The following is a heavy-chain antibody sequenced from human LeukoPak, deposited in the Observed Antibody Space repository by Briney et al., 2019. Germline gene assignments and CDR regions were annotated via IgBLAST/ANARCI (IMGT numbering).Heavy chain of an antibody. CDR1: GGSFSSSSYH. CDR2: VFYSGST. J-gene: IGHJ4*02. CDR3: ARLWSTDCSGGSCPHQPNY. D-gene: IGHD2-15*01. V-gene: IGHV4-39*01. Sequence: SETLSLTCTVSGGSFSSSSYHWGWIRQPPGKGLEWLGSVFYSGSTYYNPSLKSRVTMSVDTSKNQFSLKLSSVIAADTAVYYCARLWSTDCSGGSCPHQPNYWGQGTLVTVSS.